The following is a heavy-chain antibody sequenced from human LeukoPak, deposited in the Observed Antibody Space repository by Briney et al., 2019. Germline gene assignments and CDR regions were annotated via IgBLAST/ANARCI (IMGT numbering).Heavy chain of an antibody. CDR1: GFPFSSYA. J-gene: IGHJ4*02. D-gene: IGHD3-22*01. CDR2: ISGSGGST. V-gene: IGHV3-23*01. Sequence: GGSLRLSCAGSGFPFSSYAMSWVRQAPGKGLEWVSAISGSGGSTYYADSVKGRFTISRDNSKNTLYLQMNSLRAEDTAVYYCAKGYYYDSSGYYYDYWGQGTLVTVSS. CDR3: AKGYYYDSSGYYYDY.